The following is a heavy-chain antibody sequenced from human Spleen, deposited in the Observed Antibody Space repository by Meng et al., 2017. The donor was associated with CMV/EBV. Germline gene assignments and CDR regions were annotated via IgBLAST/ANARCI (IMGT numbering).Heavy chain of an antibody. D-gene: IGHD3-3*01. Sequence: SGFTFSSYAMSWVRQAPGQGLEWVSVISGSGGSTSYADSVKGRFTISRDKFKNMLYLQMSSLRAEDTAVYYCAKDPNYDFWTGLFDYWGQGTLVTVSS. CDR3: AKDPNYDFWTGLFDY. CDR1: GFTFSSYA. J-gene: IGHJ4*02. CDR2: ISGSGGST. V-gene: IGHV3-23*01.